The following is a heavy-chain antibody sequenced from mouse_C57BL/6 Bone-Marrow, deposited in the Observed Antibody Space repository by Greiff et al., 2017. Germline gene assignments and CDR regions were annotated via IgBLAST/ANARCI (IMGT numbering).Heavy chain of an antibody. CDR2: ISSNSNNYAS. CDR3: VRHEGYGVFAY. CDR1: GFTFNTYA. V-gene: IGHV10-1*01. Sequence: EVQRVESGGGLVQPKGSLKLSCAASGFTFNTYAMNWVRQAPGKGLEWVARISSNSNNYASYYADSVKDRFTISRDNSESMLYLQMNNLRTEATAMYYCVRHEGYGVFAYWGQGTLVTVSA. D-gene: IGHD1-1*02. J-gene: IGHJ3*01.